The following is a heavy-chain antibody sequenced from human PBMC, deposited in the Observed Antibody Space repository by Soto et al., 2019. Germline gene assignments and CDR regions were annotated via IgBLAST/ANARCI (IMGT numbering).Heavy chain of an antibody. J-gene: IGHJ6*02. V-gene: IGHV5-10-1*01. CDR2: IDPSDSYT. Sequence: PGESLKISCKGSGYSFTSYWISWVRQMPGKGLEWMGRIDPSDSYTNYSPSLQGHVTISADKSISTAYLQWSSLKASDTAMYYCARLGDIVVVPAAWYYGMDVWGQGTTVTVSS. CDR3: ARLGDIVVVPAAWYYGMDV. CDR1: GYSFTSYW. D-gene: IGHD2-2*01.